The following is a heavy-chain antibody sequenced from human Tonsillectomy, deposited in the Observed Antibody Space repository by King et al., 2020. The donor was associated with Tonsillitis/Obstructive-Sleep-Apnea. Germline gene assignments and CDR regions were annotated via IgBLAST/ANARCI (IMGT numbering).Heavy chain of an antibody. CDR3: AARLDTGTYYYYHRDV. Sequence: QLQESGPGLVKPSETLSLTCTVSGGSISSSSYYWGWIRQPPGKGLEWIGSFYYSGTTYYNPSLKSRVTISVDTSKNQFSLKLSSVTAADTAVYYCAARLDTGTYYYYHRDVWGKGTTVTVSS. CDR2: FYYSGTT. CDR1: GGSISSSSYY. V-gene: IGHV4-39*01. D-gene: IGHD1-14*01. J-gene: IGHJ6*03.